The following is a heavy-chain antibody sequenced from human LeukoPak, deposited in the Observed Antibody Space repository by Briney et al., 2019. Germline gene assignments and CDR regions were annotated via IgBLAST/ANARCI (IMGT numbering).Heavy chain of an antibody. D-gene: IGHD6-19*01. CDR3: AKVRGTYSSGYFFDY. CDR2: ISWNSGYI. Sequence: GGSLRLSCAASGFTFDNYAMHWVRQAPGKGLEWLSIISWNSGYIGYADSVKGRFTISRDNAKKSLDLRMNSLRAEDTAFYYCAKVRGTYSSGYFFDYWGQGTLVTVSS. V-gene: IGHV3-9*01. J-gene: IGHJ4*02. CDR1: GFTFDNYA.